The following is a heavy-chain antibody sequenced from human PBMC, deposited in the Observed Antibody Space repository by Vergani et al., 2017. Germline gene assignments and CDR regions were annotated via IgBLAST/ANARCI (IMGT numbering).Heavy chain of an antibody. CDR2: INHSGST. CDR3: ARGLWNWKGNWFDP. V-gene: IGHV4-34*01. J-gene: IGHJ5*02. Sequence: QVQLQQWGAGLLKPSETLSLTCAVYGGSFSGYYWSWIRQPPGKGLEWIGEINHSGSTNYNPSLKSRFTISVDTSKNQFSLKLSSVTAADTAVYYCARGLWNWKGNWFDPWGQGTLVTVSS. D-gene: IGHD1-1*01. CDR1: GGSFSGYY.